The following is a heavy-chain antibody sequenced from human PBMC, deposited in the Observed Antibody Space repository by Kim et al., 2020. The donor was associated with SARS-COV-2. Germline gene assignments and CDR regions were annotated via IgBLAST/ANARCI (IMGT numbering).Heavy chain of an antibody. CDR2: IIPIFGTA. Sequence: SVKVSCKASGGTFSSYAISWVRQAPGQGLEWMGGIIPIFGTANYAQKFQGRVTITADESTSTAYMELSSLRSEDTAVYYCAREDCTNGVCYDYYYYYGMDVWGQGTTVTVSS. V-gene: IGHV1-69*13. D-gene: IGHD2-8*01. CDR3: AREDCTNGVCYDYYYYYGMDV. J-gene: IGHJ6*02. CDR1: GGTFSSYA.